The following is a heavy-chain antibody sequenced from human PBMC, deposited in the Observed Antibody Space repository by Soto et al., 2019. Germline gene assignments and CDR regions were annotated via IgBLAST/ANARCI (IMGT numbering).Heavy chain of an antibody. CDR2: IIPLLNTP. V-gene: IGHV1-69*01. D-gene: IGHD6-6*01. J-gene: IGHJ6*02. CDR1: GGTFSSYA. Sequence: QVQLVQSGAEVKKPGSSVKVSCRASGGTFSSYAVSWVRQAPGQVLEWMGVIIPLLNTPKYVQKFQGRVTITADAAAKTAYMELSSLRSEDTAVYYCARESSSPNYYYYGMDVWGQGTTVTVSS. CDR3: ARESSSPNYYYYGMDV.